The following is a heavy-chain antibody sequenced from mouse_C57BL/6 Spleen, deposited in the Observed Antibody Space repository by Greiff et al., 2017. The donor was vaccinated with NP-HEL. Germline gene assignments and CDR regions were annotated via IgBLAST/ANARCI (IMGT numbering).Heavy chain of an antibody. V-gene: IGHV1-69*01. CDR2: IDPSDSYT. CDR3: ASGETAPFDY. CDR1: GYTFTSYW. Sequence: VQLQQPGAELVMPGASVKLSCKASGYTFTSYWMHWVKQRPGQGLEWIGEIDPSDSYTNYNQKFKGKSTLTVDKSSSTAYMQLSSLTSDDSAVYYCASGETAPFDYWGQGTTLTVSS. D-gene: IGHD4-1*01. J-gene: IGHJ2*01.